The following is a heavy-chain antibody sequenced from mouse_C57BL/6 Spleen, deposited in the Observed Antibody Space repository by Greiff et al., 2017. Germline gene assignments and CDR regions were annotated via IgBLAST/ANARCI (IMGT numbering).Heavy chain of an antibody. CDR3: TEDLGSYFDV. D-gene: IGHD3-3*01. CDR2: IRLKSDNYAT. Sequence: DVKLVESGGGLVQPGGSMKLSCVASGFTFSNYWMNWVRQSPEKGLEWVAQIRLKSDNYATHYAESVKGRFTISRDDSKSSVYLQMNNLRAEDTGIYYCTEDLGSYFDVWGTGTTVTVSS. J-gene: IGHJ1*03. V-gene: IGHV6-3*01. CDR1: GFTFSNYW.